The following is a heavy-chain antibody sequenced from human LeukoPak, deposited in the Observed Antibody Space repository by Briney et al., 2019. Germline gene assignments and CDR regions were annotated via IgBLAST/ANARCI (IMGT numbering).Heavy chain of an antibody. Sequence: PSQTLSLTCTVSGGSISSSSYYWGWIRQPPGKGLEWIGSIYYSGSTQYNPSLKSRVTISLDTSKNQFSLKLSSVTAADTAVYYCATNILVRDIINWFDPWGQGTLVTVSS. CDR1: GGSISSSSYY. J-gene: IGHJ5*02. D-gene: IGHD3-10*01. CDR3: ATNILVRDIINWFDP. V-gene: IGHV4-39*07. CDR2: IYYSGST.